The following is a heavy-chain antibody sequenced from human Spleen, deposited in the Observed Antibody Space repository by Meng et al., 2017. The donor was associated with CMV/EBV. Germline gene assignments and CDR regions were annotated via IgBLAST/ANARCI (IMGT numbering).Heavy chain of an antibody. V-gene: IGHV3-74*01. Sequence: GGSLRLSCAASGFTFSRYWMHWVRQAPGKGLVWVSRINSYGDSTNYADSVKGRFTISGDNTKNTLYLHMNSLRAEDTAVYYCAKEWAPHEHFDYWGQGTLVTVSS. J-gene: IGHJ4*02. CDR1: GFTFSRYW. CDR3: AKEWAPHEHFDY. CDR2: INSYGDST.